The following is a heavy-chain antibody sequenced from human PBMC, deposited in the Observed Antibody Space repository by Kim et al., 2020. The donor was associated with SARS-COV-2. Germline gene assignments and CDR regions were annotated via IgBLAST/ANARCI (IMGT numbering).Heavy chain of an antibody. V-gene: IGHV7-4-1*02. Sequence: ASVKVSCKASGYTFTTYAMNWVRQAPGQGLEWMGWINTNTGNPTCAQGFTGRFVFSLDTSVSTAYLQISSLKAEDTAVYYCARSTLGGCELMGYWGQGTLVTVSS. CDR3: ARSTLGGCELMGY. CDR2: INTNTGNP. CDR1: GYTFTTYA. D-gene: IGHD5-12*01. J-gene: IGHJ4*02.